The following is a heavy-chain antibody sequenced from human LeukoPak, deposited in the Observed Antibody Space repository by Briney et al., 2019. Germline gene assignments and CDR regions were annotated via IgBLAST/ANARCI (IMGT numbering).Heavy chain of an antibody. CDR3: AKDPIAVAGSNYYRMDV. D-gene: IGHD6-19*01. Sequence: GGSLRLSCAASGFTFSRYGMYWVRQAPGKGLEWVAVISSDGTNKYYADSVKGRFTISRDNSKNTLYLQMNSLRAEDTAVYYCAKDPIAVAGSNYYRMDVWGQGTTVSVSS. CDR1: GFTFSRYG. V-gene: IGHV3-30*18. CDR2: ISSDGTNK. J-gene: IGHJ6*02.